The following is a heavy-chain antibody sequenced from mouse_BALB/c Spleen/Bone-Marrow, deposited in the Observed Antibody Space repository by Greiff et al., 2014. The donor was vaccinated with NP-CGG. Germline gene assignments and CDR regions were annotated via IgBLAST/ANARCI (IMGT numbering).Heavy chain of an antibody. CDR2: IDPSDSET. CDR1: GYTFTDYW. V-gene: IGHV1-69*02. Sequence: VQLQQSGAELVKPGAPVKLSCKASGYTFTDYWMHWVKQRPGRGLEWIGRIDPSDSETHYNQKFKDKATLTVDKSSTTAYIQLSNQTSEDSAVDHCARTAYWGQGTLVTVSA. J-gene: IGHJ3*01. CDR3: ARTAY.